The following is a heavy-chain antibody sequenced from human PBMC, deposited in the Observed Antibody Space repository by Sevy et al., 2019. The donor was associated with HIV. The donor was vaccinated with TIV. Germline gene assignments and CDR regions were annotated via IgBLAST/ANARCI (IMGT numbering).Heavy chain of an antibody. Sequence: GGSLRLSCAASGFTFSNYAMSWVRQAPGKGLEWVSTFSFGCGKINYADSVKGRFTISRDNSKNTLYLQMNRLRAEDTALYYCAREGCSKPHDYWGQGTLVTVSS. CDR1: GFTFSNYA. J-gene: IGHJ4*02. V-gene: IGHV3-23*01. CDR2: FSFGCGKI. CDR3: AREGCSKPHDY. D-gene: IGHD2-2*01.